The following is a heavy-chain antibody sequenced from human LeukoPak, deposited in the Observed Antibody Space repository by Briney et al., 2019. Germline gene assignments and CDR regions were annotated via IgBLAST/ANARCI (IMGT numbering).Heavy chain of an antibody. CDR1: GFTFSGSA. CDR2: IRSKGNTYAT. V-gene: IGHV3-73*01. D-gene: IGHD6-19*01. CDR3: AKDHLPGIVVAGRDY. J-gene: IGHJ4*02. Sequence: PGGSLRLSCAASGFTFSGSAMHWVRQASGKGLEWVGRIRSKGNTYATAYAASVKGRFTISRDDSKNTAYLQMNSLKTEDTAVYYCAKDHLPGIVVAGRDYWGQGTLVTVSS.